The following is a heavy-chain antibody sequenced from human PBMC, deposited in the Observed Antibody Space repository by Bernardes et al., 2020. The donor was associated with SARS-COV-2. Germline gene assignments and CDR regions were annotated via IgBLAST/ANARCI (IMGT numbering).Heavy chain of an antibody. CDR2: ISSSTSYI. J-gene: IGHJ4*02. V-gene: IGHV3-21*01. Sequence: GGSLRLSCAASGFTFSSYSMNWVRQAPGKGLEWVSSISSSTSYIYYADSVKGRFTISRDNAKNSLYLQMNSLRAEDTAVYYCARGAHHYYDSSGFMYSFDYWGQGTLVIVSS. D-gene: IGHD3-22*01. CDR3: ARGAHHYYDSSGFMYSFDY. CDR1: GFTFSSYS.